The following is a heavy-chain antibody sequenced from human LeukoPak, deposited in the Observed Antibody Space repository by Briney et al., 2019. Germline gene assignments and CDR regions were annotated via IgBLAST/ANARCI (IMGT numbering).Heavy chain of an antibody. CDR1: GGSISSGDYY. D-gene: IGHD2-21*02. V-gene: IGHV4-30-4*01. J-gene: IGHJ2*01. CDR2: IYYSGST. Sequence: SQTLSLTCTVSGGSISSGDYYWSWIRQPPGTGLEWIGYIYYSGSTYYNPSLKSRVTISVDTSMNQFSLKLSSVTAADTAVYYCARNLAYCGGDCYSGYWYFDLWGRGTLVTVSS. CDR3: ARNLAYCGGDCYSGYWYFDL.